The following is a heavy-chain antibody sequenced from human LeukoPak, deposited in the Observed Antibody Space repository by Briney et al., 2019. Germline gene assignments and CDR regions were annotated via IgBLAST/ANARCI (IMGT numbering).Heavy chain of an antibody. CDR1: GYTFTSYY. CDR2: ISPSGGST. CDR3: ARDQREGIAARPGLNAFDI. V-gene: IGHV1-46*01. J-gene: IGHJ3*02. D-gene: IGHD6-6*01. Sequence: GASVKVSCKASGYTFTSYYMHWVRQAPGQGLEWMGIISPSGGSTSYAQKFQGRVTMTRDTSTSTVYMELSSLRSEDTAVYYCARDQREGIAARPGLNAFDIWGQGTMVTVSS.